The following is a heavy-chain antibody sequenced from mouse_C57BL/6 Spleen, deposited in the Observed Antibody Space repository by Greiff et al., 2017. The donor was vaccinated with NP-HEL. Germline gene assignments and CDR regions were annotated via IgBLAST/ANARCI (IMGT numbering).Heavy chain of an antibody. D-gene: IGHD2-1*01. J-gene: IGHJ3*01. CDR3: TTDYYAPFAY. CDR2: IDPENGDT. V-gene: IGHV14-4*01. Sequence: EVQLVESGAELVRPGASVKLSCTASGFNIKDDYMHWVKQRPEQGLEWIGWIDPENGDTEYASKFQGKATITADTSSNTAYLQLSSLTSEDTAVYYCTTDYYAPFAYWGQGTLVTVSA. CDR1: GFNIKDDY.